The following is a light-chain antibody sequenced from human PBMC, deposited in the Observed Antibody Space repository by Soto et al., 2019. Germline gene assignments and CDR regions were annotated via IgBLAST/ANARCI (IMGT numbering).Light chain of an antibody. V-gene: IGLV2-14*01. CDR2: EFS. Sequence: QSALTQPASVSGSPGQSITISCTGTSSDVGAYTYVSWYQQHPGKAPKLMIFEFSDRPSGVSNRFSGSKSGNTSSLTISGLQAADEADYYCSSYTTSNTLVFGGGTKLTVL. J-gene: IGLJ2*01. CDR1: SSDVGAYTY. CDR3: SSYTTSNTLV.